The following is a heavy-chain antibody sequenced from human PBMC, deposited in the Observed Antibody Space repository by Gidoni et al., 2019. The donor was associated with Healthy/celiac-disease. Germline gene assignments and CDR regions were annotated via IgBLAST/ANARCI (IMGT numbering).Heavy chain of an antibody. CDR1: GYSCTSYW. J-gene: IGHJ4*02. V-gene: IGHV5-51*01. CDR3: ARQDWGSDYFYY. D-gene: IGHD7-27*01. CDR2: IYPGYSDT. Sequence: EVQLVQSGAEVKKRWESRKIAGKGSGYSCTSYWIGWVRQMPGKGLEWMGIIYPGYSDTRYSPSFQRQVTISADKSISTAYLQWCSLTAPDTAMYYCARQDWGSDYFYYWGQGTLVTVSS.